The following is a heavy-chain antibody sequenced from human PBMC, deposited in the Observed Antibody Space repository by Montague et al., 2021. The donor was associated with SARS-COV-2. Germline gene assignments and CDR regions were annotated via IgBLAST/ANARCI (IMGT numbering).Heavy chain of an antibody. J-gene: IGHJ1*01. V-gene: IGHV4-39*07. CDR1: GGSISSSSYY. CDR3: ARDLGFCSGGSCYGYFQH. Sequence: SETLSLTCTVSGGSISSSSYYWGWLRQPPGKGLEWIGSIFYTGSTYYXXXLKSRVAISVDTSKNQFSLKLSSVTAADTALYYCARDLGFCSGGSCYGYFQHWGQGTLVTVSS. D-gene: IGHD2-15*01. CDR2: IFYTGST.